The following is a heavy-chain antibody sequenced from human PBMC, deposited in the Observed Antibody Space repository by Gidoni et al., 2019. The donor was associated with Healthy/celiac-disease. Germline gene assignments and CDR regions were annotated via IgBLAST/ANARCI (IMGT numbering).Heavy chain of an antibody. J-gene: IGHJ4*02. CDR1: GYTFTSYA. Sequence: QVQLVQSGAEVKKPGASVKVSCKASGYTFTSYAMHWVRQAPGQRLEWMGWINAGNGNTKYSPKFQGRVTITRDTSASTAYMELSSLRSEDTAVYYCAREGNVGWLRSNFDYWGQGTLVTVSS. CDR2: INAGNGNT. CDR3: AREGNVGWLRSNFDY. D-gene: IGHD5-12*01. V-gene: IGHV1-3*01.